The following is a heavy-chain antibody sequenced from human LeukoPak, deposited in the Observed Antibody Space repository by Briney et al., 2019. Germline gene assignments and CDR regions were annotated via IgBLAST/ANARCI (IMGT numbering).Heavy chain of an antibody. Sequence: GGSLRLSCAASGFTFNNFWMHWVRQAPGKGLVWVARITSDGSNTGYADSVRGRFTISRDNSKNMVYLQMNSLRAEDTAVYYCARTREQWQVLDYWGQGTLVTVSS. V-gene: IGHV3-74*01. CDR3: ARTREQWQVLDY. J-gene: IGHJ4*02. D-gene: IGHD6-19*01. CDR2: ITSDGSNT. CDR1: GFTFNNFW.